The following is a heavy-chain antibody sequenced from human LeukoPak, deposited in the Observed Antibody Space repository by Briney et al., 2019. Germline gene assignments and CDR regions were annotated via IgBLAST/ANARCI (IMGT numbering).Heavy chain of an antibody. CDR2: ISYDGSNK. J-gene: IGHJ4*02. CDR1: GLTVSSNY. Sequence: GGSLRLSCAASGLTVSSNYMSWVRQAPGKGLEWVAVISYDGSNKYYADSVKGRFTISRDNSKNTLYLQMNSLRAEDTAVYYCARDGAYYGSGSYYKTYFDYWGQGTLVTVSS. V-gene: IGHV3-30-3*01. CDR3: ARDGAYYGSGSYYKTYFDY. D-gene: IGHD3-10*01.